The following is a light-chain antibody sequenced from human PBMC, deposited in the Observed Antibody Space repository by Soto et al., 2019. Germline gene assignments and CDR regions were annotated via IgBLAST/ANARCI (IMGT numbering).Light chain of an antibody. J-gene: IGKJ5*01. CDR2: DAY. CDR3: QQRHMWPIT. Sequence: EILMTQSPATLSVSPGETVTFSCRASRSVSNRLAWYQHKPGQAPRLLIYDAYNRATGIPPRFSGSGSGTDFTLTISSLEPEDSAVYYCQQRHMWPITFGQGTRLEIK. CDR1: RSVSNR. V-gene: IGKV3-11*01.